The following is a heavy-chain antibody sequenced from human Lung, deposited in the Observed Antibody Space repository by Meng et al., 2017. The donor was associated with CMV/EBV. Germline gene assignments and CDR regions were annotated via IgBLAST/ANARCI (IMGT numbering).Heavy chain of an antibody. Sequence: SXXVSXKASGGASTSYTINWVRQAPGQGFEWMGRIIPILDVTNYAQKFQGRVTITADKSTATAYLELGSLRSDDTAVYYCATDTCFYASCYVGSFHHYFYGMDVWXQGTTVTVSS. CDR2: IIPILDVT. J-gene: IGHJ6*02. CDR1: GGASTSYT. D-gene: IGHD2-2*01. CDR3: ATDTCFYASCYVGSFHHYFYGMDV. V-gene: IGHV1-69*04.